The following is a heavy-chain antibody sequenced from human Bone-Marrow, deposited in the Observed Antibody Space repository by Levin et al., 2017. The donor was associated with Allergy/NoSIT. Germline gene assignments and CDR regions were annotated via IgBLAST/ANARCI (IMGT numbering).Heavy chain of an antibody. Sequence: GGSLRLSCAASGFTFSSYAMSWVRQAPGKGLEWVSAISGSGGSTYYADSVKGRFTISRDNSKNTLYLQMNSLRAEDTAVYYCASHPRWLDGDYGGWFDPWGQGTLVTVSA. V-gene: IGHV3-23*01. CDR1: GFTFSSYA. CDR3: ASHPRWLDGDYGGWFDP. CDR2: ISGSGGST. J-gene: IGHJ5*02. D-gene: IGHD4-17*01.